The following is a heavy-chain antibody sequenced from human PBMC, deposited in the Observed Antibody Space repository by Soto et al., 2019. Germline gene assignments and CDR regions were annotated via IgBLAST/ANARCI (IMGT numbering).Heavy chain of an antibody. Sequence: QVQLVQAGAEEKKPGASVKVSCKASGYTFTSYAMHWVRQAPGQRLEWMGWINAGNGNTKYSQKFQGRDTITRDTSASTAYMDLSSLRSEDTAVYYCARSIVVVTALDYWGQGTLVTVSS. CDR2: INAGNGNT. CDR1: GYTFTSYA. D-gene: IGHD2-21*02. J-gene: IGHJ4*02. CDR3: ARSIVVVTALDY. V-gene: IGHV1-3*05.